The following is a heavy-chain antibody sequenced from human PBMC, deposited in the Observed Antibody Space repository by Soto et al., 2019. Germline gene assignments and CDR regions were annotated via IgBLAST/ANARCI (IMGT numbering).Heavy chain of an antibody. CDR1: GFTLRDYW. Sequence: EVKLVESGGGLVQPGGSLRLSCAASGFTLRDYWMSWVRQAPGKGLEWVANIKQDGSEIYYVDSVEGRFTISRDNAKNSLFLQMNSLRAEHTAVYYCLITTSTFDIWGQGTLVSVSS. CDR2: IKQDGSEI. D-gene: IGHD3-22*01. CDR3: LITTSTFDI. J-gene: IGHJ3*02. V-gene: IGHV3-7*01.